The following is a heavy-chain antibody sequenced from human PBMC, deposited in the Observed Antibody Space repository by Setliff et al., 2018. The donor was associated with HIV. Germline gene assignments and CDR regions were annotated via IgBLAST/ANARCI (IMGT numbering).Heavy chain of an antibody. J-gene: IGHJ4*02. CDR2: TSSFSGAT. Sequence: ASVKVSCKASGGSFSSYALHWVRQAPGQGLEWMGWTSSFSGATKYSQNLQGRVTMTTDTSTNTAYMELRSLKSDDTAVYYCAREVDGLELDHWGQGTLVTVSS. V-gene: IGHV1-18*01. CDR3: AREVDGLELDH. CDR1: GGSFSSYA.